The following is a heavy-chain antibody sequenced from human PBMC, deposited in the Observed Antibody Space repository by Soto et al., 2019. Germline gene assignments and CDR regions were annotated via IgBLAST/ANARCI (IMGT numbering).Heavy chain of an antibody. J-gene: IGHJ4*02. Sequence: QVQLVESGGGVVQPGRSLRLSCAASGFTFSSYGMHWVRQAPGKGLEWVAVIWYDGSNKYYADSVKGRFTISRDNSKNPLYRQMNSLRAGDTAVYECARWGLAAGDYLGQGTLFTVAS. V-gene: IGHV3-33*01. D-gene: IGHD6-13*01. CDR3: ARWGLAAGDY. CDR2: IWYDGSNK. CDR1: GFTFSSYG.